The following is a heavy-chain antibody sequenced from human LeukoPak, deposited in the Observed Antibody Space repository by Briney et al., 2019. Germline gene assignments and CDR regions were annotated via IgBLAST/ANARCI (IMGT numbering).Heavy chain of an antibody. CDR1: GGSMASDY. D-gene: IGHD1-26*01. CDR3: ARAPVHDLSFVGWFDS. V-gene: IGHV4-4*07. Sequence: SETLSLTCTVSGGSMASDYWNWIRLPAGKGLEWIGRISASGSTNYSPSLFSRVTMSVDTSGNQFSLKLNSVTAADTAVYFCARAPVHDLSFVGWFDSWGQGALVIVSS. CDR2: ISASGST. J-gene: IGHJ5*01.